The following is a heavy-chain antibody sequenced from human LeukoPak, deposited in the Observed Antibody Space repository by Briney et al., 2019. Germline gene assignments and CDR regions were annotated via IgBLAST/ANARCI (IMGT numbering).Heavy chain of an antibody. Sequence: SETLSLTCAVYGGSFSGYYWSWIRQPPGKGLEWIGEINHSGSTNYNPSLKSRVTISVDTSRNQFSLKLSSVTAADTAVYYCASSDGSGWVYPLYGMDVWGQGTTVTVSS. CDR1: GGSFSGYY. CDR3: ASSDGSGWVYPLYGMDV. D-gene: IGHD6-19*01. J-gene: IGHJ6*02. V-gene: IGHV4-34*01. CDR2: INHSGST.